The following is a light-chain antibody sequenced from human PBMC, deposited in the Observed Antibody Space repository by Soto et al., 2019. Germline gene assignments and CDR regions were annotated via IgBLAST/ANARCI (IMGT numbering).Light chain of an antibody. Sequence: QSVLTQPPSASGSPGQSVTISCTGTSSDVGGYNYVSWYQQHPGKAPKLIIYEVSKRPSGVPDRFSGSKSGNTASLTVSGLQAEDDADYYCSSYAGSNTPFGGGTKLTVL. V-gene: IGLV2-8*01. J-gene: IGLJ2*01. CDR3: SSYAGSNTP. CDR2: EVS. CDR1: SSDVGGYNY.